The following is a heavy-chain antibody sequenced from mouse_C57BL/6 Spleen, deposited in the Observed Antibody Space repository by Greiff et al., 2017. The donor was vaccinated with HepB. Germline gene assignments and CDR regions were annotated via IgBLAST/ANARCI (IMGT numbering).Heavy chain of an antibody. CDR1: GYTFTSYW. D-gene: IGHD2-4*01. Sequence: QVHVKQSGAELVKPGASVKLSCKASGYTFTSYWMHWVKQRPGQGLEWIGMIHPNSGSTNYNEKFKSKATLTVDKSSSTAYMQLSSLTSEDSAVYYCARFYDYPYYFDYWGQGTTLTVSS. J-gene: IGHJ2*01. CDR3: ARFYDYPYYFDY. CDR2: IHPNSGST. V-gene: IGHV1-64*01.